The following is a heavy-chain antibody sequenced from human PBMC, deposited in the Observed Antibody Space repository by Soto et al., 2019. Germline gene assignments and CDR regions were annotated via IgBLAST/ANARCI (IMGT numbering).Heavy chain of an antibody. D-gene: IGHD2-8*01. Sequence: SETLSLTCAVYGGSFSGYYWSWIRQPPGKGLEWIGEINHSGSTNYNPSLKSRVTISVDTSKNQFSLKLSSVSAADTAVYYWARGSIMVYAILDYWGRGTLVTVSS. CDR1: GGSFSGYY. CDR3: ARGSIMVYAILDY. V-gene: IGHV4-34*01. CDR2: INHSGST. J-gene: IGHJ4*02.